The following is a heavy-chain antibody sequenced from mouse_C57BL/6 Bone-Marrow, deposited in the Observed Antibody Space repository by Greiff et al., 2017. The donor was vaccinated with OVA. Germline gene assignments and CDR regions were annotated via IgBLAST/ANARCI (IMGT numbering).Heavy chain of an antibody. CDR2: IHPNSGST. J-gene: IGHJ1*03. V-gene: IGHV1-64*01. Sequence: QVQLQQPGAELVKPGASVKLSCKASGYTFTSYWMHWVKQRPGQGLEWIGMIHPNSGSTNYNEKFKSKATLTVDKSSSTAYMKLSSLTSEDSAVYYCARDGAYSNFSYWYFDVWGTGTTVTVSS. CDR3: ARDGAYSNFSYWYFDV. D-gene: IGHD2-5*01. CDR1: GYTFTSYW.